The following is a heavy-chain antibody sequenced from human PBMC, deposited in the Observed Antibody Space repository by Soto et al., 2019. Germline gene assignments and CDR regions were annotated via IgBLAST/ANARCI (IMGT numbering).Heavy chain of an antibody. CDR2: INPSGGST. Sequence: GASVKVSCKASGYTFTSYYMHRVRQAPGQGLEWMGIINPSGGSTSYAQKFQGRVTMTRDTSTSTVYMELSSLRSEDTAVYYCARSYRGYSSSWYWFDPWGQGTLVTVSS. CDR3: ARSYRGYSSSWYWFDP. D-gene: IGHD6-13*01. J-gene: IGHJ5*02. CDR1: GYTFTSYY. V-gene: IGHV1-46*03.